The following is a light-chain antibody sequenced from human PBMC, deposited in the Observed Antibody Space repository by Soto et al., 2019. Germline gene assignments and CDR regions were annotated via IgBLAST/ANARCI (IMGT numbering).Light chain of an antibody. CDR3: QQRYNWPRT. J-gene: IGKJ1*01. CDR2: DAS. CDR1: QSVNIY. Sequence: EIVLTQSPATLSFCPGERATLSCRARQSVNIYLVWYQQKPVQAPRLLIYDASNRATGIPARFSGSGSGTDFTLTISSLEPEDSAVYYCQQRYNWPRTFGQGTKVDI. V-gene: IGKV3-11*01.